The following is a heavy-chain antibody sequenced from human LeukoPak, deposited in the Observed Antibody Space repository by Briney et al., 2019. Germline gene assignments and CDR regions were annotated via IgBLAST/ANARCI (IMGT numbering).Heavy chain of an antibody. D-gene: IGHD7-27*01. CDR1: GFTFSNAW. CDR3: TTALGFDY. CDR2: IKSKTDDGTT. J-gene: IGHJ4*02. Sequence: GGSLRLSCAASGFTFSNAWMSWVRQAPGKGLEWVGRIKSKTDDGTTDYAAPVKGRFTISRDDSKNTLYLQMNSLKTEDTAVYYCTTALGFDYWGQGTLVTVSS. V-gene: IGHV3-15*01.